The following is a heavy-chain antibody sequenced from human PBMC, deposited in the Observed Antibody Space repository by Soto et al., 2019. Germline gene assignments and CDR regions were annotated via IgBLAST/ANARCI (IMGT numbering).Heavy chain of an antibody. Sequence: ASVKVSCKASGYTFTGYYMHWVRQAPGQGLEWMGWINPNSGGTNYAQKIQGWVTMTRDTSISTAYMELSRLRSDDTAVYYCARGDYDSSGYYSEPHDAFDIWGQGTMVTVSS. V-gene: IGHV1-2*04. J-gene: IGHJ3*02. D-gene: IGHD3-22*01. CDR1: GYTFTGYY. CDR2: INPNSGGT. CDR3: ARGDYDSSGYYSEPHDAFDI.